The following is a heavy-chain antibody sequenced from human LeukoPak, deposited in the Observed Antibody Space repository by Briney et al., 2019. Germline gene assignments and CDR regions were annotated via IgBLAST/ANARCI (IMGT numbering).Heavy chain of an antibody. D-gene: IGHD3-9*01. V-gene: IGHV3-21*01. CDR3: ARVPTYYDILTGYRREPDAFDI. Sequence: GGSLRLSCAASGFTFSSYSMNWVRQAPGKGLEWVSSISDGGTYTYYADSVKGRFTVSRDNAKNSLYLQMNSLSAEDTAVYYCARVPTYYDILTGYRREPDAFDIWGQGTMVTVSS. CDR1: GFTFSSYS. J-gene: IGHJ3*02. CDR2: ISDGGTYT.